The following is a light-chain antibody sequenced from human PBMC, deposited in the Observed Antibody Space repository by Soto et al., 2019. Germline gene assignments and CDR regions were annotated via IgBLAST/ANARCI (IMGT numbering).Light chain of an antibody. J-gene: IGKJ4*01. CDR1: QNINNY. CDR3: QQRYSWPRLT. Sequence: EIVMTQSPAILSLSPGERATLSCRASQNINNYVAWYLQRPGQAPRLLMCDGSYRAPGIPARFSGRGSGTYFTLTISSLEPEDFGVYHCQQRYSWPRLTFGGGTKVEIK. V-gene: IGKV3-11*01. CDR2: DGS.